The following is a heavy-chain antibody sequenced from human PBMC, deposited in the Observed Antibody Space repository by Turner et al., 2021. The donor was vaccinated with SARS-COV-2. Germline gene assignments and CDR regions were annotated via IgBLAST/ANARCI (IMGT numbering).Heavy chain of an antibody. CDR3: AKDEYGDYGVGDY. CDR1: GFTFSSYA. D-gene: IGHD4-17*01. Sequence: EVQLLESGGGLVQPGGSLRLSCSASGFTFSSYAMSWVRQAPGKGLEWVSAISGSGGSTYYADSVKGRFTISRDNSKNTLYLQMNSLRAEDTAVYYCAKDEYGDYGVGDYWGQGTLVTVSS. CDR2: ISGSGGST. V-gene: IGHV3-23*01. J-gene: IGHJ4*02.